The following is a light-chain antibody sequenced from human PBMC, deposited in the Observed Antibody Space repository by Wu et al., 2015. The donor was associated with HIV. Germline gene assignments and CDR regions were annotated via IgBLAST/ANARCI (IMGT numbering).Light chain of an antibody. V-gene: IGKV1-27*01. J-gene: IGKJ2*01. CDR1: QGISNF. CDR2: AAS. Sequence: DIQMTQSPSSLSASVGDRVTITCRASQGISNFLAWYQQKPGKPPKVLIYAASTLQSGVPSRFSGSGSGTEFTLTISSLQSEDSAVYYCQQYDNWYTFGQGTNLEIK. CDR3: QQYDNWYT.